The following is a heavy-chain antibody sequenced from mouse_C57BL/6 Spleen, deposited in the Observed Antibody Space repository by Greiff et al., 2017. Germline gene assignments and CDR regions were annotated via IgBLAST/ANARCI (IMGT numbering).Heavy chain of an antibody. CDR2: IYPGDGDT. V-gene: IGHV1-82*01. CDR1: GYAFSSSW. Sequence: QVQLQQSGPELVKPGASVKISCKASGYAFSSSWMNWVKQRPGKGLEWIGRIYPGDGDTNYNGKFKGKATLTADKSSSTAYMQLSSLTSEDSAVYFCAIRGVTTVSSGDYFDYWGQGTTLTVSS. D-gene: IGHD1-1*01. CDR3: AIRGVTTVSSGDYFDY. J-gene: IGHJ2*01.